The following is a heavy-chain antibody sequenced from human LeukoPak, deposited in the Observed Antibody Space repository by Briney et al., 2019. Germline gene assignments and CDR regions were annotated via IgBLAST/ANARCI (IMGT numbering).Heavy chain of an antibody. D-gene: IGHD2-15*01. CDR2: IYHSGST. CDR3: ARGVVVVAATLGGFRYFDL. V-gene: IGHV4-38-2*02. J-gene: IGHJ2*01. CDR1: GYSISSGYY. Sequence: PSETLSLTCTVSGYSISSGYYWGWIRQPPGKGLEWIGSIYHSGSTYYNPSLKNRVTISVDTSKNQFSLKLSSVTAADTAVYYCARGVVVVAATLGGFRYFDLWGRGTLVTVSS.